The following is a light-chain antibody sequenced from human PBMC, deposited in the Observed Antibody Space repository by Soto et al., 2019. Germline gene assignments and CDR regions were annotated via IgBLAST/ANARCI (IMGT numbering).Light chain of an antibody. Sequence: QSVLTQPASVSGSPGQSITISCTGTSSDVGGYNYVSWYQQHPGKAPKLMIYAVTDRPSGVSSRFSGSKSGNTASLTISGLQAEDEADYYCSSYTFSSTLVFGTGTKVTVL. CDR2: AVT. J-gene: IGLJ1*01. CDR3: SSYTFSSTLV. CDR1: SSDVGGYNY. V-gene: IGLV2-14*01.